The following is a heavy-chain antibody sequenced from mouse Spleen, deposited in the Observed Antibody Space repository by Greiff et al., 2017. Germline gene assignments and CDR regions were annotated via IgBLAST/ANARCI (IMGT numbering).Heavy chain of an antibody. CDR2: IDPENGNT. Sequence: VQLQQSGAELVRPGALVKLSCKASGFNIKDYYMHWVKQRPEQGLEWIGWIDPENGNTIYDPKFQGKASITADTSSNTAYLQLSSLTSEDTAVYYCARRGAWYYFDYWGQGTTLTVSS. V-gene: IGHV14-1*02. CDR3: ARRGAWYYFDY. CDR1: GFNIKDYY. J-gene: IGHJ2*01.